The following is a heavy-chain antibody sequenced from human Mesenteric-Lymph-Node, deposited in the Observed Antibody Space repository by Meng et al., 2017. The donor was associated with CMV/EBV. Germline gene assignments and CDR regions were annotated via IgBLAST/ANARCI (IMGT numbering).Heavy chain of an antibody. CDR1: GFTFSSYA. Sequence: GESLKISCAASGFTFSSYAMHWVRQAPGKGLEWVAVISYDGSNKYYADSVKGRFTISRDNSKNTLYLQMNSLRAEDTAVYYCAKSREGSTSCYEIWGQGTLVTVSS. J-gene: IGHJ4*02. CDR2: ISYDGSNK. CDR3: AKSREGSTSCYEI. V-gene: IGHV3-30*04. D-gene: IGHD2-2*01.